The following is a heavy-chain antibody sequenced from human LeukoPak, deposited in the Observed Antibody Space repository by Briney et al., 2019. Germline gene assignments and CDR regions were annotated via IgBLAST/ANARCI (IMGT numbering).Heavy chain of an antibody. V-gene: IGHV3-30*02. J-gene: IGHJ6*02. D-gene: IGHD6-19*01. CDR2: VRYDGSNK. CDR3: ASLYSSGWFGFDYGMDV. CDR1: GFTFSSYS. Sequence: GGSLRLSCAASGFTFSSYSMNWVRQAPGKGLEWVAFVRYDGSNKYYADSVKGRFTISRDNSKNTLYLQMNSLRAEDTAVYYCASLYSSGWFGFDYGMDVWGQGTTVTVSS.